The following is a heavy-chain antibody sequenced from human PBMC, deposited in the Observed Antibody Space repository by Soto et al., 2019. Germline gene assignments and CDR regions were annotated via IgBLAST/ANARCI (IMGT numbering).Heavy chain of an antibody. Sequence: GGSLRLSCAASGFTFSSYGIHWVRQAPGKGLEWVGIIWYDGSNKYYADSVKGRFTISRDSSKNTVYLQMDSLRVEDTAVYYFARDNIVGAYCFDYWGQGSLVTVSS. V-gene: IGHV3-33*01. CDR1: GFTFSSYG. CDR2: IWYDGSNK. CDR3: ARDNIVGAYCFDY. D-gene: IGHD1-26*01. J-gene: IGHJ4*02.